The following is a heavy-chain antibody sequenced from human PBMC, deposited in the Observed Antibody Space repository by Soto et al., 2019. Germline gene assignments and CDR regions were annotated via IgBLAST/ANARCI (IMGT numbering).Heavy chain of an antibody. CDR1: GYTFTSYY. CDR2: INPSGGST. J-gene: IGHJ6*02. V-gene: IGHV1-46*01. Sequence: QVQLVQSGAEVKKPGASVKVSCKASGYTFTSYYMHWVRQAPGQGLEWMGIINPSGGSTSYAQKFQGRVTMTRDTSTSTVYMELSSLRSEDTAVYYCGVTPRGYYGMDVWGQGTAVTVSS. D-gene: IGHD3-16*02. CDR3: GVTPRGYYGMDV.